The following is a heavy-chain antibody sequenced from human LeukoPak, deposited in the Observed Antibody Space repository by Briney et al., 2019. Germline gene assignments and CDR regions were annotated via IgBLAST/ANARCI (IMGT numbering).Heavy chain of an antibody. CDR2: IYSSGTT. D-gene: IGHD3-22*01. Sequence: TPSETLSLTCTVSGGSISSSTYYWGWLRQPPGKGLEWIGSIYSSGTTYYNPSLESRVTISVDTSKNQFSLKLSSVTAADTAVYYCARRYGYDTDYWGQGTLVTVSS. J-gene: IGHJ4*02. CDR3: ARRYGYDTDY. V-gene: IGHV4-39*01. CDR1: GGSISSSTYY.